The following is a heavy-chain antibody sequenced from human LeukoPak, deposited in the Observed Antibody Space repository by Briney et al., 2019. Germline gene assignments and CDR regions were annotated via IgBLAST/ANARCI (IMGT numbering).Heavy chain of an antibody. CDR1: GHSISNYY. V-gene: IGHV4-4*07. Sequence: SETLSLTCTVSGHSISNYYWSWLRQPAGKGLEWIGRIYISGSTNYNPSLKSRVTMSVDTSKNQFSLKLSSVTAADTALYYCARQTYYYDSSGYLKGWFDPWGQGTLVTVSS. J-gene: IGHJ5*02. CDR3: ARQTYYYDSSGYLKGWFDP. CDR2: IYISGST. D-gene: IGHD3-22*01.